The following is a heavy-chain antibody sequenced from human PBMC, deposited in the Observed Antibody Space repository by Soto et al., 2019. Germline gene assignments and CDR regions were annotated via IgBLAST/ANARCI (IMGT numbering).Heavy chain of an antibody. CDR3: ARIVGLGEHTPFDY. V-gene: IGHV2-5*02. Sequence: SGPTLVNPTQTLTLTCTFSGFSLSTSGVGVGWIRQPPGKALEWLALIYWDDDKRYSPSLKSRLTITKDTSKNQVVLTMTNMDPVDTATYYCARIVGLGEHTPFDYWGQGTLVTVSS. J-gene: IGHJ4*02. D-gene: IGHD3-22*01. CDR1: GFSLSTSGVG. CDR2: IYWDDDK.